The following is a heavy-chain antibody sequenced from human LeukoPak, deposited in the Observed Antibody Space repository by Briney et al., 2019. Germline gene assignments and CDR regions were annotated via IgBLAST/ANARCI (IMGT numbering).Heavy chain of an antibody. J-gene: IGHJ4*02. CDR1: GFTFSSYA. CDR3: AKDVQWLVRPYYFDY. CDR2: ISGSGGST. Sequence: GGSLRLSCAASGFTFSSYAMGWVRQAPGKGLEWVSAISGSGGSTYYADSVKGRFTISRDNSKNTLYLQMNSLRAEDTAVYYCAKDVQWLVRPYYFDYWGQGTLVTVSS. V-gene: IGHV3-23*01. D-gene: IGHD6-19*01.